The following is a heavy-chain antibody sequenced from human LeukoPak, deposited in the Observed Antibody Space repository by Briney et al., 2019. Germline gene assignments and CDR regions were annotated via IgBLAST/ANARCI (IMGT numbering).Heavy chain of an antibody. V-gene: IGHV3-23*01. D-gene: IGHD2-2*01. CDR1: GITFSTYA. CDR2: ISDSGGST. J-gene: IGHJ4*02. Sequence: GGSLRLSCAASGITFSTYAMTWVRQAPGKGLEWVSTISDSGGSTYYANSVKGRFTLSRDNSKNTLFVQMNSLGAEDTAVYYCAKSHSVVSRGYFDYWGQGILVTVSS. CDR3: AKSHSVVSRGYFDY.